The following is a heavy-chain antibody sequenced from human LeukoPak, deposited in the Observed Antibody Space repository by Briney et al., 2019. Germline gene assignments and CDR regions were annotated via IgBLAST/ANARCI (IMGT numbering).Heavy chain of an antibody. CDR2: INPNNGGT. CDR1: GYTFTGFY. Sequence: ASVKVSCKASGYTFTGFYMHWVRQAPGQGLEWMGWINPNNGGTDYAQKSQDRVTMTRDTSISTAYMELSSLGSDDTAVYYCARGIAVAGRGGFDYWGQGTLVTVSS. V-gene: IGHV1-2*02. D-gene: IGHD6-19*01. CDR3: ARGIAVAGRGGFDY. J-gene: IGHJ4*02.